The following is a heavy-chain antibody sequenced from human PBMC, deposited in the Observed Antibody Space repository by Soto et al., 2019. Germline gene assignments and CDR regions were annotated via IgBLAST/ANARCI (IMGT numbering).Heavy chain of an antibody. Sequence: EVQLVESGGGLVKPGGSLRLSCAASGFTFSSYSMNWVRQAPGKGLEWVSSISSSSSYIYYADSVKGRFTISRDNAKNSLYLQMNSLRAEDTAVYYCARDFSMVRGVIDWFDPWGQGTLVTVSS. CDR1: GFTFSSYS. CDR2: ISSSSSYI. J-gene: IGHJ5*02. CDR3: ARDFSMVRGVIDWFDP. V-gene: IGHV3-21*01. D-gene: IGHD3-10*01.